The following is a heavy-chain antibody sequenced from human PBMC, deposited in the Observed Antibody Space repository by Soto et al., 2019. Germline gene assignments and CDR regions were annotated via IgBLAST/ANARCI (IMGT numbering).Heavy chain of an antibody. CDR2: IYYSGST. J-gene: IGHJ5*02. Sequence: QVQLQESGPGLVKPSQTLSLTCTVSGGSISSGGYYWSWIRQHPGKGLEWIGYIYYSGSTYYNPSLKSRVTISVDTSKNQFSLKLSSLTAADTAVYYCASLYRSGYDFWSGYYTENHWGQETLVTVSS. V-gene: IGHV4-31*03. D-gene: IGHD3-3*01. CDR1: GGSISSGGYY. CDR3: ASLYRSGYDFWSGYYTENH.